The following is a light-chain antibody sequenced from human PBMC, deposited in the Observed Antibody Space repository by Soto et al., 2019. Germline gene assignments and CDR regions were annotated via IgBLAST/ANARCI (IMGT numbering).Light chain of an antibody. CDR3: CSYAGSSTPHVV. CDR1: SSDVGSYNL. J-gene: IGLJ2*01. V-gene: IGLV2-23*01. Sequence: QSVLTQPASVSGSPGQSITISCTGTSSDVGSYNLVSWYQQHPGKAPKLMIYEGSKRPSGVSNRFSGYKSGNTASLTISGRQAEDEADYYCCSYAGSSTPHVVFGGGTKLTVL. CDR2: EGS.